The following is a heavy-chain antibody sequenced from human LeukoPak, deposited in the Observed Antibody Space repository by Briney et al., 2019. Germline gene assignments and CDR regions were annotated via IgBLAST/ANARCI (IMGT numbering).Heavy chain of an antibody. CDR3: ARDPVYGSGTF. J-gene: IGHJ4*02. CDR2: IYYSGTT. D-gene: IGHD3-10*01. V-gene: IGHV4-30-4*01. CDR1: GGSISTGDYY. Sequence: TSQTLSLTCTVAGGSISTGDYYWSWIRQPPGKGLEWIGYIYYSGTTYYNPSLKGRTSFSMQTSKNQFSLNLRSVPAADTAVYYCARDPVYGSGTFWGPGTLVTVSS.